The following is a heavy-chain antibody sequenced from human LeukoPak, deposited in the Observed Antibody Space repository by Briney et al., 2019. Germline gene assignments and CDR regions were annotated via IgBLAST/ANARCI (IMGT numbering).Heavy chain of an antibody. CDR2: IYTSGST. V-gene: IGHV4-4*07. CDR1: GGSISSYY. CDR3: ARASGCSGGSCYLFYYYYMDV. Sequence: PSETLSLTCTVSGGSISSYYWSWIRQPAGKGLEWIGRIYTSGSTNYNPSLKSRVTMSVDTSKNQFSLKLSSVTAADTAVYYCARASGCSGGSCYLFYYYYMDVWRKGTTVTVSS. J-gene: IGHJ6*03. D-gene: IGHD2-15*01.